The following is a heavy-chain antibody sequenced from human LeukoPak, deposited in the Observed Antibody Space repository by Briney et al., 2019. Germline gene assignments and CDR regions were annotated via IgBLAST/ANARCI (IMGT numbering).Heavy chain of an antibody. Sequence: ASETLSLTCTVSGGSIISGDFYWIWIRQPPGKSLEWIGYIYYSGSTYYNPSLKSLITISVDTSKNQFSLKLSSVTAADTAVYYCAGSNDFWSGYQYGMDVWGQGTTVTVSS. CDR1: GGSIISGDFY. D-gene: IGHD3-3*01. CDR3: AGSNDFWSGYQYGMDV. V-gene: IGHV4-30-4*01. CDR2: IYYSGST. J-gene: IGHJ6*02.